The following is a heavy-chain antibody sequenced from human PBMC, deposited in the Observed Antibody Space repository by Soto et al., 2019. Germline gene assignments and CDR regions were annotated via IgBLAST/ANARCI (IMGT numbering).Heavy chain of an antibody. CDR2: IYYSGST. V-gene: IGHV4-31*03. CDR1: GGSISSGGYY. CDR3: ARDINDFWSGYSNWFDP. J-gene: IGHJ5*02. Sequence: KPSETLSLTCTVSGGSISSGGYYWSWIRQHPGKGLEWIGYIYYSGSTYYNPSLKSRVTISVDTSKNQFSLKLSSVTAADTAVYYCARDINDFWSGYSNWFDPWGQGTLVTVSS. D-gene: IGHD3-3*01.